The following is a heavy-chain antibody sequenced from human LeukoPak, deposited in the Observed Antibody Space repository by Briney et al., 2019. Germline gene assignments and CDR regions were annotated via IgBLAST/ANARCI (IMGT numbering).Heavy chain of an antibody. CDR2: IWYDGSNK. J-gene: IGHJ4*02. CDR3: ARGGYGDYVFDY. Sequence: PGGSLRLSCAASGFTFSSYGMHWVRQAPGEGLEWVAVIWYDGSNKYYADSVKGRFTISRDNSKNTLYLQMNSLRAEDTAVYYCARGGYGDYVFDYWGQGTLVTVSS. CDR1: GFTFSSYG. V-gene: IGHV3-33*01. D-gene: IGHD4-17*01.